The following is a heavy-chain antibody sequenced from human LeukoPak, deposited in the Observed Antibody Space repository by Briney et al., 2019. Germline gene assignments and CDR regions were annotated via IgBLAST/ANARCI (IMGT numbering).Heavy chain of an antibody. V-gene: IGHV1-2*02. CDR1: GYTFTGYY. CDR2: INPNSGGT. Sequence: ASVNVSCKASGYTFTGYYMHWVRQAPGQGLEWMGWINPNSGGTNYAQKFQGRVTMTRDTSISTAYMELSRLRSDDTAVYYCARDGWLLLRRYNWFDPWGQGTLVTVSS. CDR3: ARDGWLLLRRYNWFDP. J-gene: IGHJ5*02. D-gene: IGHD3-22*01.